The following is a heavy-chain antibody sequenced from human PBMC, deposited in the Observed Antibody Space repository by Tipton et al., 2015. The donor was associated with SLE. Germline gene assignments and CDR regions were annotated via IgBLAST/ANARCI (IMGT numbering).Heavy chain of an antibody. CDR2: INHSGST. J-gene: IGHJ4*02. V-gene: IGHV4-34*01. CDR3: ARGRRYYYNSSGHSGSFDY. Sequence: TLSLTCAVYGGSFSGYYWSWIRQPPGKGLEWIGEINHSGSTNYNPSLKSRVTISVDTSKNQVSLKLSSVTAADTAVYYCARGRRYYYNSSGHSGSFDYWGQGTLVTVSS. D-gene: IGHD3-22*01. CDR1: GGSFSGYY.